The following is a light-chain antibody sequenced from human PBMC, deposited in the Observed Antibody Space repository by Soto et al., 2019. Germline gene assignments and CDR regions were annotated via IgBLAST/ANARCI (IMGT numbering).Light chain of an antibody. Sequence: DIQLTQSPSFLSASVGDRVTITCRASQGISSYLAWYQQKPGKARNLLIYAASTLQSGVPSRFSGSGSRTEFNLTISSLQPDYFATYYCQHLNNYPFTFGPGTKVDIK. CDR3: QHLNNYPFT. V-gene: IGKV1-9*01. CDR2: AAS. J-gene: IGKJ3*01. CDR1: QGISSY.